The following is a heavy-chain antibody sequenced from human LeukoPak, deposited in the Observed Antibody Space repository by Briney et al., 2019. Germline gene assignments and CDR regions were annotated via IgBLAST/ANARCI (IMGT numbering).Heavy chain of an antibody. V-gene: IGHV4-38-2*01. CDR2: IYHSGET. J-gene: IGHJ4*02. D-gene: IGHD6-19*01. Sequence: PSGTLSLTCAVSGYSISSGYYWGWIRQPPGKGLEWIGTIYHSGETCYKPSRKSRPTISLDASKNQFSLKLSSVTAADTAVYYCARGWFHGDYWGQGTLVTVSS. CDR3: ARGWFHGDY. CDR1: GYSISSGYY.